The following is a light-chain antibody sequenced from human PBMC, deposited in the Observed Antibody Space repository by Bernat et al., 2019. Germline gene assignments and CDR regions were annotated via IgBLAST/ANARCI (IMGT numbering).Light chain of an antibody. CDR1: RSINSN. CDR3: QQSYSIPYT. Sequence: DIQMTQSPSSLSPSVGDRVTITCRASRSINSNLNWYQEKPGKAPKVLIYDASSLQSGVPSRFSGSGSGTDFTLTISSLQPEDFATYFCQQSYSIPYTFGQGTKLAIK. J-gene: IGKJ2*01. CDR2: DAS. V-gene: IGKV1-39*01.